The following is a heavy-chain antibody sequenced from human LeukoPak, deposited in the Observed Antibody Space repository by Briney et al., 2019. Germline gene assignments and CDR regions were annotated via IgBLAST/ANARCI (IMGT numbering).Heavy chain of an antibody. Sequence: ASVKVSCKASGYTFTSYGISWVRRAPGQGLEWMGWISAYNGNTNYAQKLQGRVTMTTDTSTSTAYMELRSLRSDDTAVYYCARVTGYSGYPLGPTAHWGQGTLVTVSS. V-gene: IGHV1-18*04. CDR3: ARVTGYSGYPLGPTAH. CDR2: ISAYNGNT. CDR1: GYTFTSYG. J-gene: IGHJ4*02. D-gene: IGHD5-12*01.